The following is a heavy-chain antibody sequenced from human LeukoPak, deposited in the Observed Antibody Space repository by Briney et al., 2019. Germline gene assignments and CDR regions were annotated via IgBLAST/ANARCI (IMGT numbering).Heavy chain of an antibody. J-gene: IGHJ6*02. Sequence: SETLSLACAVYGGSFSGYYWSWIRQPPGKGLEWIGEINHSGSTNYNPSLKSRVTISVDTSKNQFSLKLSSVTAADTAVYYCATSDGSWSGYYGMDVWGQGTTVTVSS. V-gene: IGHV4-34*01. CDR3: ATSDGSWSGYYGMDV. CDR1: GGSFSGYY. CDR2: INHSGST. D-gene: IGHD2-15*01.